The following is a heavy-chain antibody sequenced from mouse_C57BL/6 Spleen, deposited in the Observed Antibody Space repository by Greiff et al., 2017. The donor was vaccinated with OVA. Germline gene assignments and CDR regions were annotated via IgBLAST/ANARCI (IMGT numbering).Heavy chain of an antibody. CDR1: GYTFTSYW. D-gene: IGHD2-4*01. CDR2: IDPSDSYT. J-gene: IGHJ4*01. Sequence: VQLQQPGAELVRPGTSVKLSCKASGYTFTSYWMHWVKQRPGQGLEWIGVIDPSDSYTNYNQKFKGKATLTVDTSSSTAYMQLSSLTSEDSAVYYCARGDYDYDFYAMDYWGQGTSVTVSS. V-gene: IGHV1-59*01. CDR3: ARGDYDYDFYAMDY.